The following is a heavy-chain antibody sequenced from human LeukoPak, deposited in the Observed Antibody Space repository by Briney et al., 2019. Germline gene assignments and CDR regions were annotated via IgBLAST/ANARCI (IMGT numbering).Heavy chain of an antibody. Sequence: GGSLRISCAASGFTFSTYWITWVRQAPGKGLEWVANIKPSGTETYYGDTVKGRFTISRDNAKNLLYLQMSSLRAEDTAVYSCGRFGDEAGIDYWGQGTLVTVSS. J-gene: IGHJ4*02. CDR2: IKPSGTET. V-gene: IGHV3-7*01. CDR1: GFTFSTYW. CDR3: GRFGDEAGIDY. D-gene: IGHD3-10*01.